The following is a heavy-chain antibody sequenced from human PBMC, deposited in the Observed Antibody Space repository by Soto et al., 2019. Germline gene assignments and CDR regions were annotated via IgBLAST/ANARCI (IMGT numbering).Heavy chain of an antibody. D-gene: IGHD3-22*01. V-gene: IGHV1-69*01. CDR2: IIPIFGTA. CDR3: ARGTYYYDSSGNGGSY. J-gene: IGHJ4*02. CDR1: GGTFSSYA. Sequence: QVQLVQSGAEVKKPGSSVKVSCKASGGTFSSYAISWVRQAPGQGLEWMGGIIPIFGTASYAQKFQGRVTITADESTSTAYMELSSLRSEDTAVYYCARGTYYYDSSGNGGSYWGQGTLVTVSS.